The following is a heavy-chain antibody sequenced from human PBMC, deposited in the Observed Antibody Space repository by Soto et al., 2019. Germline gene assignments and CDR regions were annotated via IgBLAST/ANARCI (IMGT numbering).Heavy chain of an antibody. CDR2: ITTSGGTI. Sequence: EVQLVEAGGGVVQPGGSLRLSCEASGFIFSNYEMNWVRQAPGKGLEWISYITTSGGTIYYAESVKGRFTISRDNAKSSLYLQMNSLRAEDTAVYYCAKDWVGGSNKYYFEYWGQGTLVTVSS. V-gene: IGHV3-48*03. J-gene: IGHJ4*02. CDR1: GFIFSNYE. D-gene: IGHD1-26*01. CDR3: AKDWVGGSNKYYFEY.